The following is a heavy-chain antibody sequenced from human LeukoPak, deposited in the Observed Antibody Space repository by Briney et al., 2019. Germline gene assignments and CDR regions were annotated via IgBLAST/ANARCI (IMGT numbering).Heavy chain of an antibody. J-gene: IGHJ4*02. V-gene: IGHV3-23*01. D-gene: IGHD3-10*01. Sequence: PGGSLRLSCAASGFTFSSYAMRWVRQAPGKGLEWVSAISGSGGSTYYADSVKGRFTISRDNSKNTLYLQMNSLRAEDTAVYYCANGYYGSGSYYNGIYWGQGTLVTVSS. CDR2: ISGSGGST. CDR3: ANGYYGSGSYYNGIY. CDR1: GFTFSSYA.